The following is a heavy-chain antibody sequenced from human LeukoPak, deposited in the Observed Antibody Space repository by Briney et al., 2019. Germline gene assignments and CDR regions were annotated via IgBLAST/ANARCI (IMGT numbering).Heavy chain of an antibody. CDR1: GYSISSGYY. CDR2: IYHSGST. D-gene: IGHD3-22*01. V-gene: IGHV4-38-2*01. J-gene: IGHJ3*02. CDR3: AIQDSSGHWGDAFDI. Sequence: SETLSLTCAVSGYSISSGYYWGWIRQPPGKGLEWIGSIYHSGSTYYNPSLKSRVTISVDTSKNQFSLKLSSVTAADTAVDYCAIQDSSGHWGDAFDIWGQRTMVTVSS.